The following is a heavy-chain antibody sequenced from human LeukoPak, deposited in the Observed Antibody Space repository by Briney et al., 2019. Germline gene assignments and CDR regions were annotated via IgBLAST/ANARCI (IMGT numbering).Heavy chain of an antibody. V-gene: IGHV1-2*02. CDR1: GYTFTGYY. CDR2: INPNSGGT. J-gene: IGHJ5*02. D-gene: IGHD5-18*01. CDR3: ARDTAMVTYWFDP. Sequence: ASVKVSCKASGYTFTGYYMHWVRQAPGQGLEWMGWINPNSGGTNYAQKFQGRVTMTRDTSISTAYMELSRLRSDDTAVYYCARDTAMVTYWFDPWGQGTLVSVSS.